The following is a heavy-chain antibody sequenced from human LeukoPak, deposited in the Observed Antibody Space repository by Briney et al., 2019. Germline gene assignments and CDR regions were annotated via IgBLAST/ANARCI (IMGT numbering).Heavy chain of an antibody. V-gene: IGHV1-2*02. D-gene: IGHD3-22*01. Sequence: ASVKVSCKASGYTFTGYYMHWVRQAPGQGLEWMGWINPNSGGTNYAQKFQGRVTMTRDTSISTAYMELSRLRSDDTAVYYCARDIPPYDSSGYYLVQAFDIWGQGTMVTVSS. CDR3: ARDIPPYDSSGYYLVQAFDI. CDR1: GYTFTGYY. J-gene: IGHJ3*02. CDR2: INPNSGGT.